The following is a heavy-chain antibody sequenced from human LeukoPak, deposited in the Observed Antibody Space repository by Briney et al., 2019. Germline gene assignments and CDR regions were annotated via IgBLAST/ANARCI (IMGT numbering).Heavy chain of an antibody. CDR3: ARADVYDILTLDY. V-gene: IGHV4-30-2*01. J-gene: IGHJ4*02. CDR1: GGSISSGGYS. CDR2: IYHSGST. D-gene: IGHD3-9*01. Sequence: SETLSLTCAVSGGSISSGGYSWSWIRQPPGKGLEWIGYIYHSGSTYYSPSLKSRVTISVDRSKNQFSLKLSSVTAADTAVYYCARADVYDILTLDYWGQGTLVTVSS.